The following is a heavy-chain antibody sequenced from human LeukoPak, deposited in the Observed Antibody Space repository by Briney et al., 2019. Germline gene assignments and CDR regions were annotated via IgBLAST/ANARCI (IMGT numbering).Heavy chain of an antibody. Sequence: PGGSLRLSCAASGFTFSSCAMTWVRQAPGKGLEWVASITGDGTRTYYTDSVKGRFTISRDNSKNTLYLQMNSLRADETAIYYCASRPRADMGPLDYWGQGTLVTVS. CDR2: ITGDGTRT. V-gene: IGHV3-23*01. J-gene: IGHJ4*02. CDR3: ASRPRADMGPLDY. D-gene: IGHD1-14*01. CDR1: GFTFSSCA.